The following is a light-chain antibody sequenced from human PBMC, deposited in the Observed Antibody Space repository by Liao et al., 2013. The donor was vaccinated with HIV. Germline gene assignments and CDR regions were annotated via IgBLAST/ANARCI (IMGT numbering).Light chain of an antibody. CDR3: QAWDSSTVV. J-gene: IGLJ2*01. CDR2: YDT. V-gene: IGLV3-21*01. CDR1: NIGSKS. Sequence: SFVLTQPPSVSVAPGKTASITCGGSNIGSKSVHWYQQKPGQAPVLVIYYDTERPSGIPERFSGSNSGNTATLSISRVEAGDDADYYCQAWDSSTVVFGGGTKLTVL.